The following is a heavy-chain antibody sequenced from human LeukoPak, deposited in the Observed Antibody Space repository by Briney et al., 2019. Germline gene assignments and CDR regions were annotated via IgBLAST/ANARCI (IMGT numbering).Heavy chain of an antibody. D-gene: IGHD3-22*01. CDR1: GYSFTSYW. V-gene: IGHV5-51*01. J-gene: IGHJ4*02. CDR2: IYPGDSDT. Sequence: GESLKISCKGSGYSFTSYWIGWVRQMPGKGLEWMGIIYPGDSDTRYSPSFQGQVTISADKSISTAYLQWSSLKASDTAMYYCALPSIYDSSGYLPRFDYWGQGTLVTVSS. CDR3: ALPSIYDSSGYLPRFDY.